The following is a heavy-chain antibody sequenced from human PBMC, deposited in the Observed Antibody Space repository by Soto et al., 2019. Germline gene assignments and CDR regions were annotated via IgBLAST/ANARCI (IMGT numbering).Heavy chain of an antibody. J-gene: IGHJ5*02. V-gene: IGHV5-10-1*01. CDR1: GYSFPSYW. D-gene: IGHD5-18*01. Sequence: GESLKISCKGSGYSFPSYWISWVRQMPGKGLEWMGTIDPSDSYTNYSPSFQGHVTISADRSISTVYLQWSSLKASDTAMYYCARFPSVQPLLGHSFDPWGQGTLGTVSS. CDR2: IDPSDSYT. CDR3: ARFPSVQPLLGHSFDP.